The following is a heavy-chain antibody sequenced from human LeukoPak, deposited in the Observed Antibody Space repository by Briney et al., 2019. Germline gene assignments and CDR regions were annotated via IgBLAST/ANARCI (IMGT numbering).Heavy chain of an antibody. CDR3: ARVEGAKSAFDI. D-gene: IGHD1-26*01. V-gene: IGHV3-11*04. CDR2: ISSSGSTI. Sequence: GGSLRLSCAASGFTFSDYYMSWVRQAPGKGREWVSYISSSGSTIYYADSVKGRFTTSRDNAEKALYLQMNSLRVEDTAVYYCARVEGAKSAFDIWGQGTMVTVSS. CDR1: GFTFSDYY. J-gene: IGHJ3*02.